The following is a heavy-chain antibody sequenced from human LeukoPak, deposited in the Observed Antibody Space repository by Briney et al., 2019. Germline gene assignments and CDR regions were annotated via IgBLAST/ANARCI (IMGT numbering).Heavy chain of an antibody. D-gene: IGHD3-10*01. J-gene: IGHJ3*02. CDR1: GGSISSYY. CDR3: ARGVLLWFGEPGAFDI. V-gene: IGHV4-4*07. CDR2: IYTSGST. Sequence: PSETLSLTCTVSGGSISSYYWSWIRQPAGKGLEWIGRIYTSGSTNYNPSLKSRVTMSVDTSKNQFSLKLSSVTAADTAVYYCARGVLLWFGEPGAFDIWGQGTMVTVPS.